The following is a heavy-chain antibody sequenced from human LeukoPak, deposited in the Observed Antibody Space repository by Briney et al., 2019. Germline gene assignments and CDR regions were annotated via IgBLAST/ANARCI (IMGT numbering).Heavy chain of an antibody. D-gene: IGHD5-12*01. CDR3: ARFVSYPPWLRFRPAQPFDY. V-gene: IGHV1-46*01. CDR2: INPRGGST. J-gene: IGHJ4*02. CDR1: GYTFTSHF. Sequence: ASVKVSCKASGYTFTSHFMHWVRQAPGQGLEWMGIINPRGGSTSYTQKFQGRVTMTRDTSTSTVYMELSSLRSEDTAVYYCARFVSYPPWLRFRPAQPFDYWGQGTLVTVSS.